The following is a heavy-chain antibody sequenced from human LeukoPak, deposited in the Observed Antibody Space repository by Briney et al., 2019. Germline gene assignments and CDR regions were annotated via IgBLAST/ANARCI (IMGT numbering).Heavy chain of an antibody. CDR2: INHSGST. CDR1: GGSFSGYY. D-gene: IGHD3-10*01. J-gene: IGHJ4*02. Sequence: PSETRSLTCAVYGGSFSGYYWSWIRQPPGKGLEWIGEINHSGSTNYNPSLKSRVTISVDTSKNQFSLKLSSVTAADTAVYYCARAGWFGEFSTDYWGQGTLVTVSS. V-gene: IGHV4-34*01. CDR3: ARAGWFGEFSTDY.